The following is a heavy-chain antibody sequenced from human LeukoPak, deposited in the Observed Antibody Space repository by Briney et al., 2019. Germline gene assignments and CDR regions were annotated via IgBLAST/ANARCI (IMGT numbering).Heavy chain of an antibody. Sequence: GASVKVSCKASGDTFTGHYIHWVRQAPGQGLEWMGWINPKSGDTKYAQKFQGRVTMTRDTSISSAYVELSRLKSADTAVYYCARTPVGFKVGGRLYYYGMDVWGQGTTVTVSS. J-gene: IGHJ6*01. CDR3: ARTPVGFKVGGRLYYYGMDV. CDR1: GDTFTGHY. D-gene: IGHD3-16*01. CDR2: INPKSGDT. V-gene: IGHV1-2*02.